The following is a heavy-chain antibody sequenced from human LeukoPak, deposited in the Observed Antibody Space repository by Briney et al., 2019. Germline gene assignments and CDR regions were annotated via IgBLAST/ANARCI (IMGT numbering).Heavy chain of an antibody. CDR1: GFTFSSYS. CDR3: AKNGDRGAYCTGGTCYPYFYYYMDV. J-gene: IGHJ6*03. CDR2: ISSSSTYI. V-gene: IGHV3-21*04. D-gene: IGHD2-15*01. Sequence: GGSLRLSCAASGFTFSSYSMNWVRQAPGKGLEWVSFISSSSTYIYYADSLKGRFTISRDNSKNTLYLQMNSLRAEDTAIYYCAKNGDRGAYCTGGTCYPYFYYYMDVWGKGTTVTI.